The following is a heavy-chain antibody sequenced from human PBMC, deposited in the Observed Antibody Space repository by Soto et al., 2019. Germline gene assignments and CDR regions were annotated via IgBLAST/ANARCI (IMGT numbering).Heavy chain of an antibody. Sequence: HPGGSLRLSCAASGFTFSRYWMDWVRQAPRKGLEWVATIKHDGSEKYYVDSVKGRFIISRDNAKISVFLQMNGLRVEDTAVYFCARAMGTDGWSNHPFDIWGQGTMVTVSS. CDR2: IKHDGSEK. J-gene: IGHJ3*02. D-gene: IGHD6-19*01. CDR3: ARAMGTDGWSNHPFDI. CDR1: GFTFSRYW. V-gene: IGHV3-7*04.